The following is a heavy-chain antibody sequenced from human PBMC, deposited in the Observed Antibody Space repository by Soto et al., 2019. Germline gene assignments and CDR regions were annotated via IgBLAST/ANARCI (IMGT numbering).Heavy chain of an antibody. Sequence: SGTLSLTRTVSGCSISSYYLGLIPQPPGKGLEWIGYIYNIGSTNYNPSLKSRVTISVDTSKNQFSLKLSSVTAADTAVYYCARVAGGYYKYYFDYWGQGTQVTVSS. CDR1: GCSISSYY. CDR3: ARVAGGYYKYYFDY. D-gene: IGHD3-22*01. V-gene: IGHV4-59*01. CDR2: IYNIGST. J-gene: IGHJ4*02.